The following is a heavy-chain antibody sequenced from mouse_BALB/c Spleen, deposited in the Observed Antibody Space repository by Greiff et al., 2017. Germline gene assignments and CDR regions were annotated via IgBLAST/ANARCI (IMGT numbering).Heavy chain of an antibody. CDR2: ISYSGST. D-gene: IGHD2-3*01. CDR3: ARGYDGGYYAMDY. Sequence: EVQLKESGPSLVKPSQTLSLTCSVTGDSITSGYWNWIRKFPGNKLEYMGYISYSGSTYYNPSLKSRISITRDTSKNQYYLQLNSVTTEDTATYYCARGYDGGYYAMDYWGQGTSVTVSS. V-gene: IGHV3-8*02. J-gene: IGHJ4*01. CDR1: GDSITSGY.